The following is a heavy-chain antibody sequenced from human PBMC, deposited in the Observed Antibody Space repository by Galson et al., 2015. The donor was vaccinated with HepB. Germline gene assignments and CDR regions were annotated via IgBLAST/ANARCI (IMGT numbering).Heavy chain of an antibody. CDR2: IYPGDSDT. CDR3: ARHRPLLWFGELLSAFDY. Sequence: QSGAEVKKPGESLKISCKGSGYSFTSYWIGWVRQMPGKGLEWMGIIYPGDSDTRYSPSFQGQVTISADESISTAYLQWSSLKASDTAMYYCARHRPLLWFGELLSAFDYWGQGSLVTVSS. V-gene: IGHV5-51*01. J-gene: IGHJ4*02. D-gene: IGHD3-10*01. CDR1: GYSFTSYW.